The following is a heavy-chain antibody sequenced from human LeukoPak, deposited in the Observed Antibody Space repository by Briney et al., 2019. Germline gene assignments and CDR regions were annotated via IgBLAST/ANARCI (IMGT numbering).Heavy chain of an antibody. CDR3: ASLGAVAPLGY. V-gene: IGHV4-59*08. CDR2: IYYSGST. D-gene: IGHD6-19*01. Sequence: SETLSLTCTVSGGSISSYYWSWIQQPPGKGLEWIGYIYYSGSTNYNPSLKSRVTISVDTSKNQFSLKLSSVTAADTAVYYCASLGAVAPLGYWGQGTLVTVSS. J-gene: IGHJ4*02. CDR1: GGSISSYY.